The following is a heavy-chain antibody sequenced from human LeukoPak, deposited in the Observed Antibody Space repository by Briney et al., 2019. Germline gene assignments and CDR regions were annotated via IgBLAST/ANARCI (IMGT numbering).Heavy chain of an antibody. CDR1: GFTFSSYA. Sequence: GGSLRLSCAASGFTFSSYAMSGVRQAPGKGLEWVSAISGSGGSTYYADSVKGRFTISRDNSKNTLYLQMNSLRAEDTAVYYCAKIPDSSGYYFYPDYYYMDVWGKGTTVTVSS. V-gene: IGHV3-23*01. CDR3: AKIPDSSGYYFYPDYYYMDV. D-gene: IGHD3-22*01. CDR2: ISGSGGST. J-gene: IGHJ6*03.